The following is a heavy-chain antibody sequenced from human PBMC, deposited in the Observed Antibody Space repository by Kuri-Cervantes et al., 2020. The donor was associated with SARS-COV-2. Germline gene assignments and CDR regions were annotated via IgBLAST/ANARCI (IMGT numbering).Heavy chain of an antibody. V-gene: IGHV1-69*01. CDR2: IIPIFGTA. J-gene: IGHJ4*02. CDR1: GGTFSSYA. D-gene: IGHD3-3*01. CDR3: ARVNRITIFGVVTNSPMD. Sequence: VKVSCKASGGTFSSYAISWVRQAPGQGLEWMGGIIPIFGTANYAQKFQGRVTITADESTSTAYMELWSLRSDDTAVYYCARVNRITIFGVVTNSPMDWGQGTLVTVSS.